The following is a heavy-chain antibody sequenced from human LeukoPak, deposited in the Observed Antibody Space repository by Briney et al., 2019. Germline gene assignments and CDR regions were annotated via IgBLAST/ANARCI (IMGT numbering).Heavy chain of an antibody. CDR3: AMVTAIPYFDY. V-gene: IGHV1-2*02. Sequence: ASVKVSCKASGYTFIGYYMHWVRQAPGQGPEWMGWINPNSGGTNYAQKFQGRVTMTRDTSISTAYMEVSRLRSDDTAMYYCAMVTAIPYFDYWGQGTLVTVSS. CDR1: GYTFIGYY. D-gene: IGHD2-21*02. CDR2: INPNSGGT. J-gene: IGHJ4*02.